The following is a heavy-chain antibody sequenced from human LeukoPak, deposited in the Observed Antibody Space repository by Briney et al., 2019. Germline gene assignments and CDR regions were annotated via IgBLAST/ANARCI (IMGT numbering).Heavy chain of an antibody. Sequence: GASVKVSCKASGYTFNGYFLNWVRQAPGQGLEWMGWINPTTGDTRYSQKLQGRVTLTRDMSISTGYMELRRLKPDDTAVYYCARNYSDWSDPWGQGTLVTVSS. CDR3: ARNYSDWSDP. CDR2: INPTTGDT. D-gene: IGHD4-11*01. J-gene: IGHJ5*02. V-gene: IGHV1-2*02. CDR1: GYTFNGYF.